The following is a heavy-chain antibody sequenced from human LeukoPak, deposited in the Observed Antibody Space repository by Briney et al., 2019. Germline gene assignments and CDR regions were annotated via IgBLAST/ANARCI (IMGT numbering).Heavy chain of an antibody. J-gene: IGHJ6*03. Sequence: PGGSLRLSCAASGFTFSSYSMNWVRQAPGKGLEWVSSISSSSSYIYYADSVKGRFTISRDNAKNSLYLQMNSLRAEDTAVYYCARGCSGGSCYPGGYYYYMDVWGKGTTVTVSS. D-gene: IGHD2-15*01. V-gene: IGHV3-21*01. CDR1: GFTFSSYS. CDR3: ARGCSGGSCYPGGYYYYMDV. CDR2: ISSSSSYI.